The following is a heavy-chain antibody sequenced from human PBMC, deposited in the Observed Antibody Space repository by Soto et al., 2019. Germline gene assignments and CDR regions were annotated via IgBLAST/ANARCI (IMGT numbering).Heavy chain of an antibody. Sequence: GESLKISCKGSGYSFTSYFIGWVRQMPGKSMEWMGIIYPGDSNTRYSPSFQGQVTISADKSISTAYLQWISLKASDIAMYYCARTAMVTLNYYGMDVWGQGTTVTVSS. CDR1: GYSFTSYF. V-gene: IGHV5-51*01. CDR3: ARTAMVTLNYYGMDV. J-gene: IGHJ6*02. D-gene: IGHD5-18*01. CDR2: IYPGDSNT.